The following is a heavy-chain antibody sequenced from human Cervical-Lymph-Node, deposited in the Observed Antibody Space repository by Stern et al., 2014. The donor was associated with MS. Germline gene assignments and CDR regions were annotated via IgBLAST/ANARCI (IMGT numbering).Heavy chain of an antibody. D-gene: IGHD2-2*01. CDR1: GFTFSAYA. CDR3: VKRGSNLLHYFDW. Sequence: VQLVESGGGVVQPGRSLRLSCAASGFTFSAYAMHWVRQAPGKGLEWLASVSADGTVNHYTDSVKGRLTISRDNSKYTLYLEMNSLITEDTAVYYCVKRGSNLLHYFDWWGQGALVTVSS. V-gene: IGHV3-30*04. J-gene: IGHJ4*02. CDR2: VSADGTVN.